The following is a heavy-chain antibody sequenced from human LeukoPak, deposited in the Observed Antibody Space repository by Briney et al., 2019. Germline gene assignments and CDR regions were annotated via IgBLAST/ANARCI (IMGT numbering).Heavy chain of an antibody. Sequence: PGRSLRLSCAASGFTFSSYGMHWVRQAPGKGLEWVAVISHDGSDNHYADSVKGRFTISRDNSKNTVYLQMSSLRPEDTAVYFCAKELSLGSGSYPDYWGHGTLVHVSS. D-gene: IGHD3-10*01. CDR1: GFTFSSYG. J-gene: IGHJ4*01. CDR3: AKELSLGSGSYPDY. V-gene: IGHV3-30*18. CDR2: ISHDGSDN.